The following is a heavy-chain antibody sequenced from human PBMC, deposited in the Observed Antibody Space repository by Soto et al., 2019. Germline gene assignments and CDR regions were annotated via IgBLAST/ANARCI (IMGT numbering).Heavy chain of an antibody. Sequence: PSETLSLTCPVSGGSISSSSYYWGWIRQPPGKGLEWIGSIYYSGSTYYNPSLKSRVTISVDTSKNQFSLKLSSVTAADTAVYYCARLARDSGWYDPLDYWGQGTLVTVSS. CDR2: IYYSGST. CDR1: GGSISSSSYY. V-gene: IGHV4-39*01. CDR3: ARLARDSGWYDPLDY. J-gene: IGHJ4*02. D-gene: IGHD6-19*01.